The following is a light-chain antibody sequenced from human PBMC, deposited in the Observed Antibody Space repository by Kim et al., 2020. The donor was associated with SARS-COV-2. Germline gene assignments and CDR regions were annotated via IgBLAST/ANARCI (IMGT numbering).Light chain of an antibody. V-gene: IGLV1-51*01. J-gene: IGLJ2*01. Sequence: VLTQPPSVSAAPGQKVTISCSGSSSNIGNNYVSWYQQLPGTAPKLLIYDNNKRPSGIPDRFSGSKSGTSATLGITGLQTGDEADYYCGTWDSSLSAVVFGGGTQLTVL. CDR3: GTWDSSLSAVV. CDR2: DNN. CDR1: SSNIGNNY.